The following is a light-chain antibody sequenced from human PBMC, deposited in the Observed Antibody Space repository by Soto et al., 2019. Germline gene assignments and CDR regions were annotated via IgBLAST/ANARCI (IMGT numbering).Light chain of an antibody. CDR3: QQYGSSPGT. CDR1: QNVNSNY. V-gene: IGKV3-20*01. Sequence: EIVLTQSPGTLSLSPGERATLSCRASQNVNSNYLAWYQQKPSQAPRLVIYGASSRATGIPDRFSGSGSGTDFTLTISRLEPEDFAVYYCQQYGSSPGTFGQGTKVDIK. CDR2: GAS. J-gene: IGKJ1*01.